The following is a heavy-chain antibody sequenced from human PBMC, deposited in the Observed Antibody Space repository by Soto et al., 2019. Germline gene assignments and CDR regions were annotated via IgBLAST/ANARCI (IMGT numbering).Heavy chain of an antibody. CDR1: GYTFSGFY. J-gene: IGHJ4*02. Sequence: ASVKVSCKVSGYTFSGFYMHWVRQAPGQGLEWMGWINPNSGGTKSAEKFQGRVTMTRDTSISTAYMELSRLTSDDTAVYCCASAAVTGTAGLDFWGQGTQVTVSS. V-gene: IGHV1-2*02. CDR3: ASAAVTGTAGLDF. D-gene: IGHD6-19*01. CDR2: INPNSGGT.